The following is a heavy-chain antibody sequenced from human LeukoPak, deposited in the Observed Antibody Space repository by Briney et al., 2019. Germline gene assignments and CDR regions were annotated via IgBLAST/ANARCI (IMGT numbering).Heavy chain of an antibody. CDR1: GGSISTTNYY. Sequence: SETLSLTCTVSGGSISTTNYYWGWVRQPPGNGLEWIGDIYYTGSLYYNPSLKSRVTISVATSRNQFSLNVDSLTAADTAVYYCARALRDGYNYAAFDIWGQGTMVTVSS. V-gene: IGHV4-39*07. CDR2: IYYTGSL. D-gene: IGHD5-24*01. CDR3: ARALRDGYNYAAFDI. J-gene: IGHJ3*02.